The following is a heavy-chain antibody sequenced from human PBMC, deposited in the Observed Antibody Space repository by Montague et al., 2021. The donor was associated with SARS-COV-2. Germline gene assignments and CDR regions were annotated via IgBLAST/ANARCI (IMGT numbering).Heavy chain of an antibody. J-gene: IGHJ4*02. CDR2: ISGSGSST. CDR3: ATAWIQLWGNFDY. Sequence: SLRLSWAASGFTFSIYAMSWVRQAPGKGLEWVSAISGSGSSTYYADSVKGRFTISRDNSNNTLYLQMNSLRAEDTAVYYCATAWIQLWGNFDYWGQGTLVTVSS. V-gene: IGHV3-23*01. CDR1: GFTFSIYA. D-gene: IGHD5-18*01.